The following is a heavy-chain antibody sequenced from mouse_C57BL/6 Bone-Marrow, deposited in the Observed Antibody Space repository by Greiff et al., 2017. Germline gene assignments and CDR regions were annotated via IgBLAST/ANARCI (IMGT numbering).Heavy chain of an antibody. J-gene: IGHJ3*01. V-gene: IGHV5-9*01. CDR1: GFTFSSYT. CDR3: ASAYYSNYDPTWFAY. D-gene: IGHD2-5*01. CDR2: ISGGGGNP. Sequence: EVKLMESGGGLVKPGGSLKLSCAASGFTFSSYTMSWVRQTPEKRLEWVATISGGGGNPYYPDRVKGRFTISRDNAKNTLYLQMRSLRSEDTALYYCASAYYSNYDPTWFAYWGQGTLVTVSA.